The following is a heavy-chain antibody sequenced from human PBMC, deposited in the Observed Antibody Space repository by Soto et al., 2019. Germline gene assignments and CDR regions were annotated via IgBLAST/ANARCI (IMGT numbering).Heavy chain of an antibody. Sequence: GGSLRLSCAASGFTFSNYAMSWVRQAPERGLEWVSVISGSGDNTFYADSVKVRFTLSRDNSKNTLYLQMSSLRAEDTAVYYCARVHSSSYHYFDYWGQGTVVTVSS. CDR3: ARVHSSSYHYFDY. J-gene: IGHJ4*02. V-gene: IGHV3-23*01. D-gene: IGHD6-13*01. CDR1: GFTFSNYA. CDR2: ISGSGDNT.